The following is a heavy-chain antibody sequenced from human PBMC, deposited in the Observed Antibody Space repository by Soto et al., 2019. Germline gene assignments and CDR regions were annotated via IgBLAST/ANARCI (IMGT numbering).Heavy chain of an antibody. CDR2: ISSSSSYI. J-gene: IGHJ5*01. D-gene: IGHD2-8*01. CDR3: AREACTNGVCMELHTLSFDS. CDR1: GFTFSSYS. V-gene: IGHV3-21*01. Sequence: GGSLRLSCAASGFTFSSYSMNWVRQAPGKGLEWVSSISSSSSYIYYADSVKGRFTISRDNAKNSLYLQMNSLRAEDTAVYYCAREACTNGVCMELHTLSFDSWGKGTLVTVFS.